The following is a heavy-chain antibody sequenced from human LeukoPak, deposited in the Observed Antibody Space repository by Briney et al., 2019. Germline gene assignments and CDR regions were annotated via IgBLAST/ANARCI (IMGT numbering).Heavy chain of an antibody. CDR1: GFTFSSYA. Sequence: GRSLRLSCAASGFTFSSYAMHWVRQASGKGLEWVAVISYDGSNKYYADSVKGRFTISRDNSKNTLYLQMNSLRAEDTAVYYCARDRLGYSYGSGMDVWGQGTTVTVSS. CDR3: ARDRLGYSYGSGMDV. D-gene: IGHD5-18*01. V-gene: IGHV3-30-3*01. J-gene: IGHJ6*02. CDR2: ISYDGSNK.